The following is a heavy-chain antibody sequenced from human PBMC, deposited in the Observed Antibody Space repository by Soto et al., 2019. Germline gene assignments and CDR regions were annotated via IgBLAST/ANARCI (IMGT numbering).Heavy chain of an antibody. V-gene: IGHV3-33*01. CDR2: IWHDGNNK. CDR1: GFTFSNYG. J-gene: IGHJ6*02. Sequence: PWGSLGLSCASSGFTFSNYGMHWVRQAPGKGLEWVAIIWHDGNNKYYADSVRGRFIISRDNSKNRLYLQMNSLRAEDTAVYYCASDLVGASDSYGLDVWGQGTPVTVSS. D-gene: IGHD1-26*01. CDR3: ASDLVGASDSYGLDV.